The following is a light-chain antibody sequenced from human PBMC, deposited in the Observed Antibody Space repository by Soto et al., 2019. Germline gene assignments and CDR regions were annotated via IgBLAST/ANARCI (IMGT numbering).Light chain of an antibody. CDR3: QHYNSYSEA. CDR1: QTISSW. CDR2: KAS. J-gene: IGKJ1*01. Sequence: DIQMTQSPSTLSGSVGDRVTITCRASQTISSWLAWYQQKPGKAPKLLIYKASTLKSGVPSRFSGSGSGTEFPLTISSLQPDDFATYYCQHYNSYSEACGQGTKGELK. V-gene: IGKV1-5*03.